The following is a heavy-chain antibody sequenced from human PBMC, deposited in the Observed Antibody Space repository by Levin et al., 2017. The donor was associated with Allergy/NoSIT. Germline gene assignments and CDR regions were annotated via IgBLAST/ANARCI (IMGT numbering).Heavy chain of an antibody. CDR1: GYTFTDYY. CDR2: INPNSGDT. J-gene: IGHJ4*02. V-gene: IGHV1-2*06. CDR3: ARGRYYGSSANNGYDY. D-gene: IGHD3-22*01. Sequence: GASVKVSCKASGYTFTDYYIHWVRQAPGQGLEWMGRINPNSGDTNYAQKFQGRVTMTRDTSISTAYMELSRLRSDDTAVYYCARGRYYGSSANNGYDYWGQGTLVTVSS.